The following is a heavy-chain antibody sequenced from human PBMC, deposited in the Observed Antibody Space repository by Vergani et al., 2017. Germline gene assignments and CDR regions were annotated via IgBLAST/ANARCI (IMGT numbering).Heavy chain of an antibody. J-gene: IGHJ4*02. CDR1: GGSFNTYY. Sequence: QVQLQESGPGLVKPSETLSLTCTVSGGSFNTYYWSWIRQSPGKGLEWIGEINHSGSTNYNPSLKSRVTMSVDTSKNQFSLKLSSVTAADTAVYYCASVSLGYCSSTSCFGLDYWGQGTLVTVSS. D-gene: IGHD2-2*01. CDR3: ASVSLGYCSSTSCFGLDY. V-gene: IGHV4-34*10. CDR2: INHSGST.